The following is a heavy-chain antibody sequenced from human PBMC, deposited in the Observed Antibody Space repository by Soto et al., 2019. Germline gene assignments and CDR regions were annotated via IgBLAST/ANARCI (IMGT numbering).Heavy chain of an antibody. CDR2: INPKSGGT. J-gene: IGHJ6*02. D-gene: IGHD2-8*01. CDR1: GYSFTDYH. CDR3: ARGDSTDCSNGVCSFFYNHDMDV. V-gene: IGHV1-2*04. Sequence: ASVKVSCKASGYSFTDYHIHWVRQAPGQGLEWLRRINPKSGGTSTAQKFQGWVTTTTDTSISTASMELTRLTSDDTAIYYCARGDSTDCSNGVCSFFYNHDMDVWGQGTTVTVSS.